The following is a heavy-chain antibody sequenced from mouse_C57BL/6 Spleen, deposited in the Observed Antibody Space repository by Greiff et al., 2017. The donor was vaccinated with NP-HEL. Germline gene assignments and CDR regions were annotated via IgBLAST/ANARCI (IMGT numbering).Heavy chain of an antibody. J-gene: IGHJ1*03. D-gene: IGHD1-1*01. V-gene: IGHV2-2*01. Sequence: VQGVESGPGLVQPSQSLSITCTVSGFSLTSYGVHWVRQSPGKGLEWLGVIWSGGSTDYNAAFISRLSISKDNSKSQVFFKMNSLQADDTAIYYCARGYYGSSYEYFDVWGTGTTVTVSS. CDR3: ARGYYGSSYEYFDV. CDR2: IWSGGST. CDR1: GFSLTSYG.